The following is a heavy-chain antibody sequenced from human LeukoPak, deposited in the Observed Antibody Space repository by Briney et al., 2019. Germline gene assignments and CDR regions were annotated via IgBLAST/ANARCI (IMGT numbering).Heavy chain of an antibody. Sequence: SGRSLRLSCAASGFTFSSYAMHWVRQAPGKELEWVAVISYDGSNKYYADSVKGRFTISRDNSKNTLYLQMNSLRAEDTAVYYCAREVAVAEPYYFDYWGQGTLVTVSS. CDR1: GFTFSSYA. CDR3: AREVAVAEPYYFDY. J-gene: IGHJ4*02. V-gene: IGHV3-30*04. D-gene: IGHD6-19*01. CDR2: ISYDGSNK.